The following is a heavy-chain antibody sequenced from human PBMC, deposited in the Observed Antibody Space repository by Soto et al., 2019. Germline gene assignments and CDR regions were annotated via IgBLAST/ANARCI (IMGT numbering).Heavy chain of an antibody. CDR1: GGSISSGGYY. CDR2: IYYSGST. Sequence: QVQLQESGPGLVKPSQILSLTCTVSGGSISSGGYYWSWIRQHPGKGLEWIGYIYYSGSTYYNPSLKRRVTISVDTSKNQFSLKLSSVTAADTAVYYCAREWRDYYFDYWGQGTLVTVSS. J-gene: IGHJ4*02. V-gene: IGHV4-31*03. CDR3: AREWRDYYFDY.